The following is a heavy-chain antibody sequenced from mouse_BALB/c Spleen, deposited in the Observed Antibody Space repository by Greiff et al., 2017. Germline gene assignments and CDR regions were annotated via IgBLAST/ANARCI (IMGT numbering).Heavy chain of an antibody. D-gene: IGHD2-4*01. CDR3: TRGGDYDYSAWFAY. J-gene: IGHJ3*01. CDR2: IYPSDSYT. V-gene: IGHV1-69*02. Sequence: QVQLKESGPELVKPGASVKMSCKASGYTFTSYVMHWVKQKPGQGLEWIGNIYPSDSYTNYNQKFKDKATLTVDKSSSTAYMQLSSPTSGDSAVYYCTRGGDYDYSAWFAYWVQGTLVTVSA. CDR1: GYTFTSYV.